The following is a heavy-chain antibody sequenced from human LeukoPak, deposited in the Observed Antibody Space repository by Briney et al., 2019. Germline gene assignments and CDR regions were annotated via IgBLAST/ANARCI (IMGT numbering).Heavy chain of an antibody. Sequence: PGGSLRLSCAASGFTFSSYAMSWVRQAPGKGLEWVSAISGSGGSTYYADSVKGRFTISRDNSKNTLYLQMNSLKSEDTAVYYCARHWYSGYDFGCWGQGTLVIVSS. CDR2: ISGSGGST. D-gene: IGHD5-12*01. J-gene: IGHJ4*02. CDR1: GFTFSSYA. CDR3: ARHWYSGYDFGC. V-gene: IGHV3-23*01.